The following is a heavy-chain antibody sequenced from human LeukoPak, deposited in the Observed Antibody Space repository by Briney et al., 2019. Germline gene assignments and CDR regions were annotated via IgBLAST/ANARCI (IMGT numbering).Heavy chain of an antibody. CDR2: IWYDGSNT. V-gene: IGHV3-33*08. J-gene: IGHJ5*02. Sequence: PGRSLRLSCAASGFTFSSYAMHWVRQAPGKGLEWVAVIWYDGSNTYYADSVKGRFTISRDNSKNTLYLQMNSLRAEDTAAYYCARGSSITLVRGVVINNWFDPWGQGTLVTVSS. CDR1: GFTFSSYA. D-gene: IGHD3-10*01. CDR3: ARGSSITLVRGVVINNWFDP.